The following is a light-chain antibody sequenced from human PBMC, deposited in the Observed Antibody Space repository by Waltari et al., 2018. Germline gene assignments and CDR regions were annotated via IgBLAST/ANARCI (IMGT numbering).Light chain of an antibody. CDR2: RDN. J-gene: IGLJ2*01. Sequence: SYELTQPRSVSVALGQTARISCEADNIGSKKVHWYQQKPGQAPILVIPRDNNRPPGIPGPCSDSNTGNTATRIISRAQDGDEADCSCQVWDRSVVIFGGGTKLTVL. CDR1: NIGSKK. CDR3: QVWDRSVVI. V-gene: IGLV3-9*01.